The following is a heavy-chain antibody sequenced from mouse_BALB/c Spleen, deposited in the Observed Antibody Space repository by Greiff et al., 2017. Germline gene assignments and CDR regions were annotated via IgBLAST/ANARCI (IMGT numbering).Heavy chain of an antibody. D-gene: IGHD1-2*01. Sequence: QVQLKESGPELVRPGVSVKISCKGSSYTFTDYAMHWVKQSHAKSLEWIGVISTYYGNTNYNQKFKGKATLTADTSSSTAYMQLSSLTSEDSAVYFCAREAGYYFDYWGQGTTLTVSS. CDR1: SYTFTDYA. CDR3: AREAGYYFDY. J-gene: IGHJ2*01. V-gene: IGHV1-67*01. CDR2: ISTYYGNT.